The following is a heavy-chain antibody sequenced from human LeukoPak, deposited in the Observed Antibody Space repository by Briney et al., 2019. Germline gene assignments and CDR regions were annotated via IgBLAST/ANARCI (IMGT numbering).Heavy chain of an antibody. CDR3: ARDRYYDY. CDR1: GGSISSSSYY. V-gene: IGHV4-61*01. Sequence: SETLSLTCTVSGGSISSSSYYWSWIRQPPGKGLEWIGYIYYSGSTNYNPSLKSRVTISVDTSKNQFSLKLSSVTAADTAVYYCARDRYYDYWGQGTLVTVSS. J-gene: IGHJ4*02. CDR2: IYYSGST.